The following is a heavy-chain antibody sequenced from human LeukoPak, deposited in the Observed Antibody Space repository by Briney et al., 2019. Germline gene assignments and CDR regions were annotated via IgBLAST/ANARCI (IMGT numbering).Heavy chain of an antibody. CDR3: ARGSSHAGFWSIGGVIITPADY. CDR2: INPGGGST. J-gene: IGHJ4*02. Sequence: ASVKVSCKASGYTFTIYYIHWVRQAPGQGLEWMGIINPGGGSTSYAQKFQGRVSMTRDTSTSTVYMDLSSLRSEDTAVYYCARGSSHAGFWSIGGVIITPADYWGQGTLVTVSS. D-gene: IGHD3-10*01. CDR1: GYTFTIYY. V-gene: IGHV1-46*01.